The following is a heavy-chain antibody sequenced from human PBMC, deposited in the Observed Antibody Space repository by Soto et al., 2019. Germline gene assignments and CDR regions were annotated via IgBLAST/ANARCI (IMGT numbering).Heavy chain of an antibody. J-gene: IGHJ3*02. Sequence: PGGSLRLSCAASGFTFSSYSMNWVRQAPGKGLEWVSYISSSSNTRYYADYAKGRFTISRDNAKNSLYLQMNSLRAEDTVVYYCARHNPPMLKDAFDIWGQGTMVTVSS. CDR1: GFTFSSYS. V-gene: IGHV3-48*01. D-gene: IGHD3-16*01. CDR2: ISSSSNTR. CDR3: ARHNPPMLKDAFDI.